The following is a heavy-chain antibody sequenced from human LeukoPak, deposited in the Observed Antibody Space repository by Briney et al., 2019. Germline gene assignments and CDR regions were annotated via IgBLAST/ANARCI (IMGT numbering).Heavy chain of an antibody. D-gene: IGHD5-24*01. V-gene: IGHV1-8*01. CDR1: GYTFTSYD. CDR2: MNPNSGNT. J-gene: IGHJ4*02. CDR3: ARGPRDGYNFDY. Sequence: GASVKVSCKASGYTFTSYDINWVRQATGQGLEWMGWMNPNSGNTGYAQKFQGRVTMTRDTSISTAYMELSRLRSDDTAVYYCARGPRDGYNFDYWGQGTLVTVSS.